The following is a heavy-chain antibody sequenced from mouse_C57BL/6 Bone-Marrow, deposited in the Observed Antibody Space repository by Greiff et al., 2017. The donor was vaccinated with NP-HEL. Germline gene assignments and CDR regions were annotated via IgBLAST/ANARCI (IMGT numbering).Heavy chain of an antibody. CDR3: ARSGQLRLDY. V-gene: IGHV1-69*01. Sequence: VQLQQPGAELVMPGASVKLSCKASGYTFTSYWMHWVKQRPGQGLEWIGEIDPSDSYTNYNQKFKGKSTLTVDKSSSTAYMQLSSLTSEDSAVYYCARSGQLRLDYWGQGTTLTVSS. CDR1: GYTFTSYW. J-gene: IGHJ2*01. CDR2: IDPSDSYT. D-gene: IGHD3-2*02.